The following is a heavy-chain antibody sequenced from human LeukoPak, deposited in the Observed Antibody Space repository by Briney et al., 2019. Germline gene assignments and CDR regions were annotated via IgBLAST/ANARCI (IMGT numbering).Heavy chain of an antibody. Sequence: GGSLRLSCAASGFTFNTYGMHWVRQAPGQGRESVAAIWFDGSVKQYSDAVKGRFTISRDNSLNTLYLQMNSLRVEDTAIYYCAKDTGVQFLEPAFWGQGTLVTVSS. V-gene: IGHV3-33*06. J-gene: IGHJ4*02. CDR1: GFTFNTYG. CDR3: AKDTGVQFLEPAF. CDR2: IWFDGSVK. D-gene: IGHD3-3*01.